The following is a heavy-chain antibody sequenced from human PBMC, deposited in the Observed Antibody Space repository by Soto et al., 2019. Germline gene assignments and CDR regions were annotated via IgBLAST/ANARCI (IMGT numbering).Heavy chain of an antibody. CDR3: AKGGVPAGMPGDYYMDV. CDR1: GFTFSSFG. CDR2: ISYDGSNR. J-gene: IGHJ6*03. D-gene: IGHD2-2*01. Sequence: QVQLVESGGGVVQPGRSVRLSCAASGFTFSSFGMHWVRQAPGKGLEWVEIISYDGSNRYYGDSVKGRITISRDNSKNTVYLEMNSLRVEDTAVYYCAKGGVPAGMPGDYYMDVWGKGIAVNISS. V-gene: IGHV3-30*18.